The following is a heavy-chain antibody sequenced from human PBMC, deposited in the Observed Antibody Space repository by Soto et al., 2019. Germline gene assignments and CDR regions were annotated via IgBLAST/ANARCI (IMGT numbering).Heavy chain of an antibody. J-gene: IGHJ6*02. Sequence: QVQLVQSGAEVKKPGSSVKVSCKTSGGTFSTNAMSWVRQAPGQGLEWMGGIIPLFRTTNYAQKFQGRVTITADESTSTAYMELSSLRSEDTAVYYCARGIERYHYGFESSFYYYAMDVWGQGTTVTVSS. CDR3: ARGIERYHYGFESSFYYYAMDV. V-gene: IGHV1-69*12. D-gene: IGHD5-18*01. CDR2: IIPLFRTT. CDR1: GGTFSTNA.